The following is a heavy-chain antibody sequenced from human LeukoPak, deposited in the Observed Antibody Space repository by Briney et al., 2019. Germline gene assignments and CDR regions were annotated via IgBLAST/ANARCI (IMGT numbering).Heavy chain of an antibody. J-gene: IGHJ4*02. D-gene: IGHD2-2*01. CDR3: ARDSDQLYYFDY. CDR1: GFTFDDYG. V-gene: IGHV3-20*04. Sequence: GGSLRLSCAASGFTFDDYGMSWVRQAPGKGLEWGSGINWNGGSTGYADSVKGRFTISRDNAKNSLYLQMNSLRAEDTALYYCARDSDQLYYFDYWGQGTLVTVSS. CDR2: INWNGGST.